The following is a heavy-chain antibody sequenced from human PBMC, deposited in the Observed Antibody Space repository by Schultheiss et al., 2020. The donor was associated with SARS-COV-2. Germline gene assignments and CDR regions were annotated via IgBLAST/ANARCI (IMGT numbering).Heavy chain of an antibody. V-gene: IGHV3-21*05. Sequence: GGSLRLSCAASGFTFSSYAMSWVRQAPGKGLEWVSYISSSSTYTNYADSVKGRFTISRDNDKISLYLQMNSLRAEDTAVYYCARGVGGGEEAPFDYWGQGTLVTVSS. CDR1: GFTFSSYA. CDR2: ISSSSTYT. CDR3: ARGVGGGEEAPFDY. D-gene: IGHD3-16*01. J-gene: IGHJ4*02.